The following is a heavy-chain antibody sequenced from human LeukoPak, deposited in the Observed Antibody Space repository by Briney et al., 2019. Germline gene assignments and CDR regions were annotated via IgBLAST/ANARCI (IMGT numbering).Heavy chain of an antibody. D-gene: IGHD3-22*01. CDR2: IKQDGSEK. V-gene: IGHV3-7*01. CDR1: GFTFSSYW. Sequence: GGSLRLSCAASGFTFSSYWMSWVRQAPGKGLEWVVNIKQDGSEKYYVDSVKGRFTISRDNAKNSLYLQMNSLRAEDTAVYYCARGSISTIVVVRAFDIWGQGTMVTVSS. CDR3: ARGSISTIVVVRAFDI. J-gene: IGHJ3*02.